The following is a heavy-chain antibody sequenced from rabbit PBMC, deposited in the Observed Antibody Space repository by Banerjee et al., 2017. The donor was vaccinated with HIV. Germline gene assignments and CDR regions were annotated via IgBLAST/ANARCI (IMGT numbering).Heavy chain of an antibody. Sequence: QSLEESGGDLVKPGASLTLTCTASGFSFNNAYYMCWVRQAPGKGLEWIACIVTGSSGTTYYANWARGRFTISKTSSTTVTLQMTSLTAADTATYFCARDANDYYVYFVLWGQGTLVTVS. CDR2: IVTGSSGTT. J-gene: IGHJ4*01. CDR3: ARDANDYYVYFVL. V-gene: IGHV1S40*01. D-gene: IGHD1-1*01. CDR1: GFSFNNAYY.